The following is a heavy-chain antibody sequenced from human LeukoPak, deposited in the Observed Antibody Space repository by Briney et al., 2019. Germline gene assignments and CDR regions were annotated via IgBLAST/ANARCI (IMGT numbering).Heavy chain of an antibody. J-gene: IGHJ6*02. CDR1: GGTFSSSI. D-gene: IGHD1-1*01. CDR2: IIPVLTTT. V-gene: IGHV1-69*01. CDR3: ARPYKRQLVHNYYYAMDV. Sequence: GASVKVSCKASGGTFSSSIISWVRQAPGQGLEWLGGIIPVLTTTTYAQNFQGRVTITADESTNTAYMELSSLRVDDTAVYYCARPYKRQLVHNYYYAMDVWGQGTTVIVFS.